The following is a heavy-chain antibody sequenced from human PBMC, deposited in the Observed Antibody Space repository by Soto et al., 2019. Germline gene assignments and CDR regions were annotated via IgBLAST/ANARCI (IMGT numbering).Heavy chain of an antibody. V-gene: IGHV3-73*01. J-gene: IGHJ6*02. CDR3: TSLILTGYDPYYGMDV. CDR1: GFTFSGSA. Sequence: GGSLRLSCAASGFTFSGSAMHWVRQASGKGLEWVGRIRSKANSYATAYAASVKGRFTISRDDSKNTAYLQMNSLKTEDTAVYYCTSLILTGYDPYYGMDVWGQGTTVTVSS. CDR2: IRSKANSYAT. D-gene: IGHD3-9*01.